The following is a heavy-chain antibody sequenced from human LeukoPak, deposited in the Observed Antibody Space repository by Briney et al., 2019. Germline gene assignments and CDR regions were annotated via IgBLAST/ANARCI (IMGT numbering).Heavy chain of an antibody. D-gene: IGHD3-9*01. V-gene: IGHV6-1*01. CDR1: GDSVSSNSAA. CDR3: ARDDYDILTGYYTENYYYYYYMDV. J-gene: IGHJ6*03. Sequence: SQTLSLTCAISGDSVSSNSAAWNWIRQSPSRGLEWLGRTYYRSKWYNDYAVSVKSRITINPDTSKNQFSLQLNSVTPEDTAVYYCARDDYDILTGYYTENYYYYYYMDVWGKGTTVTISS. CDR2: TYYRSKWYN.